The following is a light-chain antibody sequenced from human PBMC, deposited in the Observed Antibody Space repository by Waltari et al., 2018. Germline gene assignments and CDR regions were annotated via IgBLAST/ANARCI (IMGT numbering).Light chain of an antibody. CDR2: KVS. CDR3: MQAXXXPVT. CDR1: QSLVYTDGISY. J-gene: IGKJ5*01. Sequence: DVGLTQSPLSLPVTPGQSASISCRSSQSLVYTDGISYLNWFHQRPGQAPRRLIYKVSNRDSGVPDRFSGSGSGTXFTLXISSVEADDVGXYFXMQAXXXPVTFXXXTXLX. V-gene: IGKV2-30*01.